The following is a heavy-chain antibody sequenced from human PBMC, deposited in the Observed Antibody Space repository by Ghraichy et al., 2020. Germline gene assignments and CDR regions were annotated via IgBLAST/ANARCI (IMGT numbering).Heavy chain of an antibody. CDR2: INPDSGAT. V-gene: IGHV1-2*06. D-gene: IGHD6-6*01. CDR1: GYTFTDYY. J-gene: IGHJ5*02. Sequence: ASVKVSCKASGYTFTDYYIHWVRQAPGQGPEWMGRINPDSGATIFAQNFQGRVTMTRDTSISTAYMELSRLKSDDTAVYYCARVMAARYRWLDPWGQGTLVTVPS. CDR3: ARVMAARYRWLDP.